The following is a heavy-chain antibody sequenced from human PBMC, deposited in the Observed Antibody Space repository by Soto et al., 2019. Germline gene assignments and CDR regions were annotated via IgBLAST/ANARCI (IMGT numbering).Heavy chain of an antibody. J-gene: IGHJ3*02. CDR3: AHNYASSGHDSFDI. Sequence: GGSLRLSCAASGFTISSNSMNWGRQAQGKGMEWVSSISSSSSYIYYADSVKGRFTISRDNAKNSLYLQMNSLRAEETAVYYCAHNYASSGHDSFDIWGQGTLVTVSS. V-gene: IGHV3-21*01. CDR1: GFTISSNS. D-gene: IGHD3-22*01. CDR2: ISSSSSYI.